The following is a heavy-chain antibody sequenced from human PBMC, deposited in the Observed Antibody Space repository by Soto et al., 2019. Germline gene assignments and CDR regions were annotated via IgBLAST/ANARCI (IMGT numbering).Heavy chain of an antibody. V-gene: IGHV3-23*01. CDR1: GFIFSSYG. CDR3: AKLAASGSYSPFDH. J-gene: IGHJ4*02. CDR2: IGSGGTA. Sequence: PGGSLRLSCAASGFIFSSYGMSWVRQAPGKGLEWVSNIGSGGTASYADSVKGRFTFSRDNSRSTVYLQMNSLTAEDTAVYYCAKLAASGSYSPFDHWGQGTLVTVSS. D-gene: IGHD3-10*01.